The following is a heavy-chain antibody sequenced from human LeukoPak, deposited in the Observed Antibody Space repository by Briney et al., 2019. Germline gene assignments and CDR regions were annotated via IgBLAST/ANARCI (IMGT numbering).Heavy chain of an antibody. D-gene: IGHD2/OR15-2a*01. CDR1: GGSISSYY. Sequence: SETLSLTCAVSGGSISSYYWSWIRQPPGKGLEWIGYISYSGSTYYNPSLNSRATISMDTSKNQFSLKLSSVTAADTAVYYCARLSWPGRGSRFDPWGQGTLVTVSS. J-gene: IGHJ5*02. CDR3: ARLSWPGRGSRFDP. CDR2: ISYSGST. V-gene: IGHV4-59*01.